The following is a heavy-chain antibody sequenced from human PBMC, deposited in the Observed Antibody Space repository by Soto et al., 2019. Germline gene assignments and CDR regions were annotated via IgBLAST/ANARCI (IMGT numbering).Heavy chain of an antibody. CDR3: ARSPLVEAGIRGAPDNWFDP. CDR1: GGTFSSYT. D-gene: IGHD5-18*01. V-gene: IGHV1-69*02. CDR2: IIPCLCIA. J-gene: IGHJ5*02. Sequence: QVQLVQSGAEVKKPGSSVKVSCKASGGTFSSYTISWVRQAPGQGLEWMGRIIPCLCIANNAQKFQVRVTITADKSTSTAYMELSSLRSEDMAVYYCARSPLVEAGIRGAPDNWFDPWGQGTLVTVSS.